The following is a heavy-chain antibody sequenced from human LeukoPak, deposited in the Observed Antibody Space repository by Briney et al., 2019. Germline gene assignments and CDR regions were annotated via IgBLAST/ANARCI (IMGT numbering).Heavy chain of an antibody. D-gene: IGHD6-19*01. CDR3: ARGVPPAVAATWEY. CDR1: GYTFTSYY. J-gene: IGHJ4*02. V-gene: IGHV1-46*01. Sequence: ASVKLSCKASGYTFTSYYMHCGRQAPGQGLEWMGIINPSGGSTSYAQKFQGRVTMTRDTSTSTVYMELSSLRSEETAVYYCARGVPPAVAATWEYWGQGNLVTVSS. CDR2: INPSGGST.